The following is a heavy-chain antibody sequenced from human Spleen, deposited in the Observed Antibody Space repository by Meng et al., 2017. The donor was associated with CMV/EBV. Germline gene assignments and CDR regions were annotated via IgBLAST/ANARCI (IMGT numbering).Heavy chain of an antibody. D-gene: IGHD5-18*01. CDR3: ARDPVTTYYFDY. J-gene: IGHJ4*02. V-gene: IGHV4-34*01. CDR2: INHSGST. CDR1: GGSFSGYY. Sequence: VPLQQWGAGLLKPSVSLSLTCAVYGGSFSGYYWRWSRQPPGKGLEWIGEINHSGSTNYNPSLKSRVTISVDTSKNQFSLKLSSVTAADTAVYYCARDPVTTYYFDYWGQGTLVTVSS.